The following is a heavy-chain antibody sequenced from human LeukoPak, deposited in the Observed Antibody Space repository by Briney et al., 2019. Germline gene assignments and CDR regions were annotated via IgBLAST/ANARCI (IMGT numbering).Heavy chain of an antibody. J-gene: IGHJ4*02. V-gene: IGHV1-2*02. D-gene: IGHD6-19*01. CDR2: INPNSGGT. CDR3: ARALIAVAGTKD. Sequence: ASVKVSCTASGYTFTGYYMHWVRQAPGQGLEWMGWINPNSGGTNYAQKFQGRVTMTRDTSISTAYMELSRLRSDDTAVYYCARALIAVAGTKDWGQGTLVTVSS. CDR1: GYTFTGYY.